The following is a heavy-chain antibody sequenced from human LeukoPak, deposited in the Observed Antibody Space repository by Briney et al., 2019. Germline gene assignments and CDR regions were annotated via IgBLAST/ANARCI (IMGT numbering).Heavy chain of an antibody. CDR3: ASRAPYDSSGYYYYYYMDV. Sequence: ASVKVSCKASGYTFTSYDINWVRQATGQGLEWMGWMNPNSGNTGYAQKFQGRVTMTRNTSISTAYMELSSLRSEDTAVYYCASRAPYDSSGYYYYYYMDVWGKETTVTVSS. J-gene: IGHJ6*03. V-gene: IGHV1-8*01. CDR2: MNPNSGNT. CDR1: GYTFTSYD. D-gene: IGHD3-22*01.